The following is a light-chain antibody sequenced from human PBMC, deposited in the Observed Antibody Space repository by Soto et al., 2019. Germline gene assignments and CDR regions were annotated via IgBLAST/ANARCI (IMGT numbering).Light chain of an antibody. J-gene: IGKJ2*01. CDR2: AAS. CDR1: QSISSY. V-gene: IGKV1-39*01. CDR3: QQSDT. Sequence: DIQMTQSPSSLSASVGDRVTITCRASQSISSYLNWYQQKPGKAPKLLIYAASSLQSGVPSRFSGSGYGTDFTLTISSLQPEDFATYYCQQSDTFGQGTKLEIK.